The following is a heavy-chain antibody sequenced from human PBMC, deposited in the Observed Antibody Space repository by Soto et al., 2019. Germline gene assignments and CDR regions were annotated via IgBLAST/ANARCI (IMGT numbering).Heavy chain of an antibody. D-gene: IGHD6-13*01. CDR3: SRNTVPRGPYSSRRYWFDP. CDR1: GFTFSSYA. Sequence: QVQLVESGGGVVQPGRSLRLSCAASGFTFSSYAMHWVRQAPGKGLEWVAVISYDGSNKYYADSVKGRFTFSRDNSKNPLYRQRNSLRPEDTAMYYCSRNTVPRGPYSSRRYWFDPWGQGTLVTVSS. CDR2: ISYDGSNK. V-gene: IGHV3-30-3*01. J-gene: IGHJ5*02.